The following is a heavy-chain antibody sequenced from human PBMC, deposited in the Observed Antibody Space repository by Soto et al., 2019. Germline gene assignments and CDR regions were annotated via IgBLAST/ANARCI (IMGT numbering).Heavy chain of an antibody. Sequence: KPSETLSLTCTVSGGSISSSSYYWGWIRQPPGKGLEWIGSIYYSGSTYYNPSLKSRVTISVDTSKNQFSLKLSSVTAADTAVYYCARSRDGYTYGMDVWGQGTTVAVSS. J-gene: IGHJ6*02. V-gene: IGHV4-39*01. CDR1: GGSISSSSYY. CDR2: IYYSGST. CDR3: ARSRDGYTYGMDV. D-gene: IGHD5-12*01.